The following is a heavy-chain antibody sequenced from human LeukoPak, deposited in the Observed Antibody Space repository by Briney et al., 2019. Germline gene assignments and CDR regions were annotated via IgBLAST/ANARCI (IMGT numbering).Heavy chain of an antibody. V-gene: IGHV3-74*01. CDR2: INTDGGDT. D-gene: IGHD1-26*01. Sequence: GGSLRLSCAVSGFTFGSYWMHWVRQAPGKGLVWVSRINTDGGDTIYADSVKGRFTISRDNAKNTLFLQMNSLRAEDTAVYYCARDEKIVGASGQDYWGQGTLVTVSS. J-gene: IGHJ4*02. CDR1: GFTFGSYW. CDR3: ARDEKIVGASGQDY.